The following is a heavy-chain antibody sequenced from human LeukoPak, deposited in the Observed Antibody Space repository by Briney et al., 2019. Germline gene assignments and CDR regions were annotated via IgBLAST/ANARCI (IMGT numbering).Heavy chain of an antibody. Sequence: GGSLRLSCAASGFTFSTYGMHWVRQAPGKGLEWVAVISYDGSNKYYADSVKGRFTISRDNSKNTLYLQMNSLRAEDTAVYYCAKGDSSGYYWDYFDYWGQGTLVTVSS. J-gene: IGHJ4*02. D-gene: IGHD3-22*01. CDR2: ISYDGSNK. V-gene: IGHV3-30*18. CDR1: GFTFSTYG. CDR3: AKGDSSGYYWDYFDY.